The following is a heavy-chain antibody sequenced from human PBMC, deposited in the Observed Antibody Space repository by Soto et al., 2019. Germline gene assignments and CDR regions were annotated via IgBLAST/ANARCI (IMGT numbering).Heavy chain of an antibody. V-gene: IGHV1-18*01. CDR3: ARDGFGVNYYYYGMDV. J-gene: IGHJ6*02. D-gene: IGHD3-16*01. Sequence: ASVKVSCTSSGYTFTIYGISWVRHAPGQGLEWMGWISAYNVNTNYAQKLQGRVTMTTDTSTSTAYMELRSLRSDDTAVYYCARDGFGVNYYYYGMDVWGQGTTVTVSS. CDR1: GYTFTIYG. CDR2: ISAYNVNT.